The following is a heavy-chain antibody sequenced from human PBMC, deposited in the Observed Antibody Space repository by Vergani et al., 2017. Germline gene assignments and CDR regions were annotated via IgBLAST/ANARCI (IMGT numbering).Heavy chain of an antibody. Sequence: QLVQSGPEVKKPGTSVKVSCKASGGTFSSYAISWVRQAPGQGLEWMGGILPIFGTANYAQKFQGRVTITADKSTSTAYMELSSLRSEDTAVCYCARKCEQDDYFGWFDPWGQGTLVTVSS. D-gene: IGHD2/OR15-2a*01. CDR1: GGTFSSYA. CDR2: ILPIFGTA. CDR3: ARKCEQDDYFGWFDP. J-gene: IGHJ5*02. V-gene: IGHV1-69*06.